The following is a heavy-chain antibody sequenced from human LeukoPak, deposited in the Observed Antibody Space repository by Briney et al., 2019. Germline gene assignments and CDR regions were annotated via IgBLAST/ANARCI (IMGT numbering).Heavy chain of an antibody. D-gene: IGHD6-19*01. Sequence: SETLSLTCTVSGGSISSSSYYWGWIRQPPGKGLEWIGSIYYSGSTYYNPSLKSRVTISVDTSKNQFSLKLSSVTAADTAVYYCARDLHSSGWYDYWGQGTLVTVSS. CDR3: ARDLHSSGWYDY. J-gene: IGHJ4*02. CDR1: GGSISSSSYY. V-gene: IGHV4-39*07. CDR2: IYYSGST.